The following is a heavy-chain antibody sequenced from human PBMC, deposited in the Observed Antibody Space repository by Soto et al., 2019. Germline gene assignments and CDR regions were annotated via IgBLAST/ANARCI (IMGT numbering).Heavy chain of an antibody. D-gene: IGHD3-16*01. CDR2: INHSGST. CDR1: GGSFSGYY. CDR3: ARKTYDYVWGSQPFDY. Sequence: PSETLSLTCAVYGGSFSGYYWSWIRQPPGKGLEWIGEINHSGSTNYNPSLKSRVTISVDTSKNQFSLKLSSVTAADTAVFYCARKTYDYVWGSQPFDYWGQGTLVTVSS. V-gene: IGHV4-34*01. J-gene: IGHJ4*02.